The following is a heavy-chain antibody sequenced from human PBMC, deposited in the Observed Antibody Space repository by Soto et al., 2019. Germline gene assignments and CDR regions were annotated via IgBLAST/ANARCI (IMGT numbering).Heavy chain of an antibody. CDR2: IIPIFGTA. Sequence: SVKVSCKASGGTFSSYAISWVRQAPGQGLEWMGGIIPIFGTANYAQKFQGRVTITADESTSTAYMELSSLRSEDTAVYYCARTGRPIVVPAPAPGSLDYWGQGSLV. D-gene: IGHD2-2*01. V-gene: IGHV1-69*13. CDR3: ARTGRPIVVPAPAPGSLDY. CDR1: GGTFSSYA. J-gene: IGHJ4*02.